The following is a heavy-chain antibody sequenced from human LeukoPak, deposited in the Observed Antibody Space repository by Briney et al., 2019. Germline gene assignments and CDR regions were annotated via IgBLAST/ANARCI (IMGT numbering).Heavy chain of an antibody. CDR3: ARDSANWGSFFDY. J-gene: IGHJ4*02. CDR1: GFTFSSYE. D-gene: IGHD7-27*01. V-gene: IGHV3-48*03. Sequence: GGSLRLSCAASGFTFSSYEMNWVRQAPGKGLEWVSYISSSGSTIYYADSVKGRFTISRDNAKNSLYLQMNSLRAEDTAVYYCARDSANWGSFFDYWGQGTLVTVSS. CDR2: ISSSGSTI.